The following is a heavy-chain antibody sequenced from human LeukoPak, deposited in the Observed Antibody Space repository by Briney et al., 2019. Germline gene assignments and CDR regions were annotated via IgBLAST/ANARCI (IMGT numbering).Heavy chain of an antibody. Sequence: GASVKVSCKASGYTFTGYYMHWVRQAPGQGLEWMGRINPNSGGTNYAQKFQGRVTMTRDTSTSTVYMELSSLRPEDTAVYYCARLSSGWAYYFDYWGQGTLVTVSS. CDR1: GYTFTGYY. J-gene: IGHJ4*02. D-gene: IGHD6-19*01. CDR2: INPNSGGT. V-gene: IGHV1-2*06. CDR3: ARLSSGWAYYFDY.